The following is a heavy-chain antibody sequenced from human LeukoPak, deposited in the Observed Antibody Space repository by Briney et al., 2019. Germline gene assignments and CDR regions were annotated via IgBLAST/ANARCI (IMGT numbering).Heavy chain of an antibody. V-gene: IGHV3-23*01. CDR1: GFTFSNYV. J-gene: IGHJ2*01. CDR2: ISGGGSST. CDR3: VIGYGSRSYWSFDL. Sequence: PGGSLRLSCSASGFTFSNYVMGWVRQAPGKGLEWVSDISGGGSSTHYADSVKGRFTISRENSQNTLYLQMNSLRAEDSAIYYCVIGYGSRSYWSFDLWGRGTLVTVSS. D-gene: IGHD5-18*01.